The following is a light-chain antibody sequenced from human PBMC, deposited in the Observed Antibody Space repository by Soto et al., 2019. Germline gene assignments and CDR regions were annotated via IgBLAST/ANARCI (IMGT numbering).Light chain of an antibody. CDR3: QQYSTWPIT. Sequence: MVMTQSPAILSVSPGESATLSCRASQSVNSNYLAWYQQHPGQPPRLLIYGISTRATGIPARFSGSGSGTEFSLTISSLQSEDFAVYYCQQYSTWPITFGQGTRLE. CDR2: GIS. J-gene: IGKJ5*01. V-gene: IGKV3-15*01. CDR1: QSVNSN.